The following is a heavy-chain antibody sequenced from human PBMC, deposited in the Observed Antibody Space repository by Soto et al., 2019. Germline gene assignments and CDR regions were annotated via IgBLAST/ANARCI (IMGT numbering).Heavy chain of an antibody. CDR1: GYTFTNFG. Sequence: ASVKVSCKASGYTFTNFGVTWVRRAPGQGLEWMGWISAYTDTPNYAQKFQCRVTMTIGTSTSTAYMDLRSLTSHDTAVYFCGRVRPGVEDWFEPWGQGTLVTVSS. CDR3: GRVRPGVEDWFEP. D-gene: IGHD2-2*01. J-gene: IGHJ5*02. CDR2: ISAYTDTP. V-gene: IGHV1-18*01.